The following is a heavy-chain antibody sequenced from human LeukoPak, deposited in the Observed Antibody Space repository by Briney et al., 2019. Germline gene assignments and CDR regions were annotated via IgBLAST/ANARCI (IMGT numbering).Heavy chain of an antibody. J-gene: IGHJ5*02. CDR1: GGSFSGYY. Sequence: SETLSLTCAVYGGSFSGYYWSWIRQPPGKGLEWIGEINHSGSTNYNPSLKSRVTISVDTSKNQFPLKLSSVTAADTAVYYCASPKLGYCSGGSCYDRFWFDPWGQGTLVTVSS. CDR3: ASPKLGYCSGGSCYDRFWFDP. CDR2: INHSGST. V-gene: IGHV4-34*01. D-gene: IGHD2-15*01.